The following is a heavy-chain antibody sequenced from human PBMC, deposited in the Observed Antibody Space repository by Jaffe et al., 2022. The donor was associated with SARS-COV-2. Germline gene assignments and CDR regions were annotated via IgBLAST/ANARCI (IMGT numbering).Heavy chain of an antibody. CDR2: ISGSSGNT. CDR1: GFTFSTYA. V-gene: IGHV3-23*01. CDR3: AKGRETGTTNIGY. J-gene: IGHJ4*02. Sequence: EVQLLESGGGLVQPGGSLRLSCAASGFTFSTYAMSWVRQVPGKGLDWVSIISGSSGNTYYADSVKGRFTISRDNSKNTLYLQMSSLRAEDTAVYYCAKGRETGTTNIGYWGQGTLVTVSS. D-gene: IGHD1-7*01.